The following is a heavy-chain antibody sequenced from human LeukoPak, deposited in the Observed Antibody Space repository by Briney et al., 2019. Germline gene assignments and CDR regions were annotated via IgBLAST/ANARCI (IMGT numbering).Heavy chain of an antibody. V-gene: IGHV4-4*07. J-gene: IGHJ5*02. CDR1: GGSISSYY. CDR2: IYTSGST. Sequence: KPSETLSLTCTVSGGSISSYYWRWIRQPAGKGREGIGRIYTSGSTIYNPSLKSRVTMSVDTSKNQFSLKLSSVTAADTAVYYCARDVLAQQLDWFDPWGQGTLVTVSS. CDR3: ARDVLAQQLDWFDP. D-gene: IGHD6-13*01.